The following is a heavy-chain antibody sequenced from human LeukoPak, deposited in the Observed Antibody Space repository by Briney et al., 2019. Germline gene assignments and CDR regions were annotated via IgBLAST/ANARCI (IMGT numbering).Heavy chain of an antibody. V-gene: IGHV3-9*03. CDR2: ISWNSGSI. CDR1: GFTFSSYS. CDR3: AKDSRRFLEWLFDY. Sequence: PGGSLRLSCAASGFTFSSYSMNWVRQAPGKGLEWVSGISWNSGSIGYADSVKGRFTISRDNAKNSLYLQMNSLRAEDMALYYCAKDSRRFLEWLFDYWGQGTLVTVSS. J-gene: IGHJ4*02. D-gene: IGHD3-3*01.